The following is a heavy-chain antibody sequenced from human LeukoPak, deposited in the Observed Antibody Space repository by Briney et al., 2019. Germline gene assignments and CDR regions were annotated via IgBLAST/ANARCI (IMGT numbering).Heavy chain of an antibody. CDR2: MFYSGST. Sequence: GSLRLSCAASGFTFSNAWMSWVRQAPGKGLEWIGYMFYSGSTNYNPSLERRVTISGDTSKSQFSLKLSSVTAADTAIYYCAMYYGYPRQTFDIWGQGTLVTVSS. J-gene: IGHJ3*02. D-gene: IGHD3-3*01. V-gene: IGHV4-59*01. CDR3: AMYYGYPRQTFDI. CDR1: GFTFSNAW.